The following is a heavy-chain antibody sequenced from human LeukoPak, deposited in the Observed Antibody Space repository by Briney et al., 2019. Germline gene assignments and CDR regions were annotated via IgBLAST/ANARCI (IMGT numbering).Heavy chain of an antibody. CDR1: GFTFSTYA. D-gene: IGHD2-15*01. Sequence: GGSLRLYCAASGFTFSTYAMTWVRQAPGKGLEWVSVISGSGGSTYYADSVKGRFTISRDNSKNTLYLQMNSLRAEDTAVYYCAKVGSSMVVVAPYYFDYWGQGTLVTVSS. CDR3: AKVGSSMVVVAPYYFDY. V-gene: IGHV3-23*01. J-gene: IGHJ4*02. CDR2: ISGSGGST.